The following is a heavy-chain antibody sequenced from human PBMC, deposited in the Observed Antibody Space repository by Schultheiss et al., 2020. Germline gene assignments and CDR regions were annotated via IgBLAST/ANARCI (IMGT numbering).Heavy chain of an antibody. CDR1: GGSISSYY. Sequence: SETLSLTCTVSGGSISSYYWSWIRQPPGKGLEWIGSIYYSGISNYNSSLKSRVTISVDTSKNQFSLKLSSVTAADTAVYYCARVVRPAYFDYWGQGTLVTVSS. J-gene: IGHJ4*02. V-gene: IGHV4-59*08. D-gene: IGHD2-15*01. CDR2: IYYSGIS. CDR3: ARVVRPAYFDY.